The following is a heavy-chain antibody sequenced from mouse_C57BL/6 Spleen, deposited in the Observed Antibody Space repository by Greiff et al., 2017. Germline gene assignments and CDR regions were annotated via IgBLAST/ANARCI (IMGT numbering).Heavy chain of an antibody. D-gene: IGHD2-4*01. V-gene: IGHV5-16*01. CDR3: ASFYYDYDLAWFAY. Sequence: DVKLVESEGGLVQPGSSMKLSCTASGFTFSDYYMAWVRQVPEKGLEWVANINYDGSSTYYLDSLKSRFIITRDNAKNILYLQMSSLKSEDTATYDCASFYYDYDLAWFAYWGQGTLVTVSA. J-gene: IGHJ3*01. CDR1: GFTFSDYY. CDR2: INYDGSST.